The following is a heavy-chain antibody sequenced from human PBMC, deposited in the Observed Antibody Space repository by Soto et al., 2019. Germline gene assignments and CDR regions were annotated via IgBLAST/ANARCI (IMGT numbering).Heavy chain of an antibody. CDR3: ARGLYYDYVWGRTDYYYYYGMDV. D-gene: IGHD3-16*01. V-gene: IGHV4-59*12. Sequence: SETLSLTCTVSRGSINNSYWTWIRQPPGKRLEWIGYIHYTGTTNHNPSLRGRVTISVDTSKNQFSLKLGSVTAADTAVYYCARGLYYDYVWGRTDYYYYYGMDVWGQGTTVTVSS. J-gene: IGHJ6*02. CDR1: RGSINNSY. CDR2: IHYTGTT.